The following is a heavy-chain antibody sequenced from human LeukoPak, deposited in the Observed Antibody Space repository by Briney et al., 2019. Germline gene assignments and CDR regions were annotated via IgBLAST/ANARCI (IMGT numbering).Heavy chain of an antibody. CDR1: GYTLTELS. CDR2: INPNSGGT. V-gene: IGHV1-2*02. CDR3: ARALGRVGGYSYGGY. Sequence: ASVKVSCKVSGYTLTELSMHWVRQAPGQGLEWMGWINPNSGGTNYAQKFQGRVTMTRDTSISTAYMELSRLRSDDTAVYYCARALGRVGGYSYGGYWGQGTLVTVSS. D-gene: IGHD5-18*01. J-gene: IGHJ4*02.